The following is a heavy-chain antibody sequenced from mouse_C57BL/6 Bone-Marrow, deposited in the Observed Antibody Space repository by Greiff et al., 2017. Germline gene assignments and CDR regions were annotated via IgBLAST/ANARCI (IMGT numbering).Heavy chain of an antibody. J-gene: IGHJ4*01. V-gene: IGHV1-18*01. CDR3: AIDIYYDYERAMDY. CDR2: INPNNGGT. D-gene: IGHD2-4*01. Sequence: VQLQQSGPELVKPGASVKIPCKASGYTFTDYNMDWVKQSHGKSLEWIGDINPNNGGTNYNQKFKGKATLTVDKSSSTAYMELRSLTSEDTAVYYCAIDIYYDYERAMDYWGQGTSVTVSS. CDR1: GYTFTDYN.